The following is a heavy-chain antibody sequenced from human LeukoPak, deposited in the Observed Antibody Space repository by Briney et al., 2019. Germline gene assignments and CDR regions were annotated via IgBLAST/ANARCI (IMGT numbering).Heavy chain of an antibody. CDR3: ARVMGATVTTGWYFDY. D-gene: IGHD4-11*01. CDR2: IYYSGST. V-gene: IGHV4-39*07. CDR1: GGSISSSSYY. Sequence: PSETLSLTCTASGGSISSSSYYWGWIRQPPGKGLEWIGSIYYSGSTYYNPSLKSRVIISVDTSKNQFSLKLSSVTAADTAVYYCARVMGATVTTGWYFDYWGQGTLVTVSS. J-gene: IGHJ4*02.